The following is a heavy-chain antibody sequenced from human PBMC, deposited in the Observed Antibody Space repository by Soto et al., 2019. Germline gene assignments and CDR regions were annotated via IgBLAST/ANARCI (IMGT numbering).Heavy chain of an antibody. J-gene: IGHJ4*02. Sequence: QVQLQESGPGLVKPSQTLSLTCTVSGGSISSGGYYWSWIRQHPGKGLEWIGYIYYSGSTYYNPSLKSRVTISVDTSKNQFSLKLSSVTAADTAVYYCARADYDILTGYYKRSSYFDYWGQGTLVTVSS. D-gene: IGHD3-9*01. CDR1: GGSISSGGYY. V-gene: IGHV4-31*03. CDR2: IYYSGST. CDR3: ARADYDILTGYYKRSSYFDY.